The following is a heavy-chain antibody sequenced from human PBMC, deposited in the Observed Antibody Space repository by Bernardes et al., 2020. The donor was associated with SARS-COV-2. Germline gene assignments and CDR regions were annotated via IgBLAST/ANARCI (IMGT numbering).Heavy chain of an antibody. D-gene: IGHD3-10*02. CDR2: ISYEGSKK. J-gene: IGHJ4*02. Sequence: GGSLRLSCPASGFSFNNYCMHWVRQPPGKGLEWVAFISYEGSKKYYIDSLNGRFIISRDYSKNTLYLQMNSLRDDDTAVYYCVKRRAIFELWSGNFDYWGKGTLVTVSS. CDR1: GFSFNNYC. V-gene: IGHV3-30*18. CDR3: VKRRAIFELWSGNFDY.